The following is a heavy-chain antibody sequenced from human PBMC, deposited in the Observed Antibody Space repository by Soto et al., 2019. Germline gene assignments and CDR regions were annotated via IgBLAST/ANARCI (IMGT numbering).Heavy chain of an antibody. CDR1: GYTFTSYY. D-gene: IGHD6-6*01. V-gene: IGHV1-46*03. CDR2: INPSGGST. J-gene: IGHJ6*03. CDR3: ARDVAARPYYYYYMDV. Sequence: QVQLVQSGAEVKKPGASVKVSCKASGYTFTSYYMHWVRQAPGQGLEWMGIINPSGGSTSYAQKFQGRVTMPRDTSTSTVYMELSSLRSEDTAVYYCARDVAARPYYYYYMDVWGKGTTVTVSS.